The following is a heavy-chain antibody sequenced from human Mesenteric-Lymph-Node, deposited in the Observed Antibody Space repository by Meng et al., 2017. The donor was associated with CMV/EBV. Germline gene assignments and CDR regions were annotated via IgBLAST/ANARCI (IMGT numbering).Heavy chain of an antibody. V-gene: IGHV3-48*03. Sequence: GGSLRLSCAASEFTFSSYNMHWVRQAPGKGLEWLSYITGSGSAMYYADSVKGRFTISSDSAKNSLYLQMNSLRGEDTALYYCARGSCSGGSCYLDYWGQGTLVTVSS. CDR2: ITGSGSAM. CDR1: EFTFSSYN. J-gene: IGHJ4*02. D-gene: IGHD2-15*01. CDR3: ARGSCSGGSCYLDY.